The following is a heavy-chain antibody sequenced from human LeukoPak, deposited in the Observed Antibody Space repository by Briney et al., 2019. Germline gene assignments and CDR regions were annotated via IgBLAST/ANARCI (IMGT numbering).Heavy chain of an antibody. CDR3: ARVVDFWSGYFGGSYYMDV. CDR1: GFTFSSYW. Sequence: PGGSLRLSCAASGFTFSSYWMSWVRQAPGKGLEWVANIKQDGSEKYYVDSVKGRFTISRDNAKNSLYLQMNSLRAEDTAVYYCARVVDFWSGYFGGSYYMDVWGKGTTVTVSS. J-gene: IGHJ6*03. CDR2: IKQDGSEK. D-gene: IGHD3-3*01. V-gene: IGHV3-7*01.